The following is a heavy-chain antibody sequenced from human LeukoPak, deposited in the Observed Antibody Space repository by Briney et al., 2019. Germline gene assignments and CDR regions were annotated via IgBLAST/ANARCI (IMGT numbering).Heavy chain of an antibody. Sequence: GGSLRLSCAASGFTFSSYGMHWVRQAPGKGLEWVAFIRYDGSNKYYADSVKGRFTISRDNSKNMVHLQMNSLRAEDTAMYYCARRAGDYSHPYDYWGQGTLVTVSS. CDR1: GFTFSSYG. J-gene: IGHJ4*02. CDR2: IRYDGSNK. V-gene: IGHV3-30*02. D-gene: IGHD3-22*01. CDR3: ARRAGDYSHPYDY.